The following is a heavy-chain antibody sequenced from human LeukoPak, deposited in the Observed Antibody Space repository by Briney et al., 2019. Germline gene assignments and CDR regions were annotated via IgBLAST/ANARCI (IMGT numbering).Heavy chain of an antibody. Sequence: GRSLRLSCAASGFTFRSYGMHWVRQAPGKGLEWVAAISSDGSKKYSAGSVKGRITISRDNSKKTLYLQMNSLRAEDTAVYYCAKGYFDWYYFDYWGQGTLVTVSS. V-gene: IGHV3-30*18. D-gene: IGHD3-9*01. CDR3: AKGYFDWYYFDY. CDR2: ISSDGSKK. CDR1: GFTFRSYG. J-gene: IGHJ4*02.